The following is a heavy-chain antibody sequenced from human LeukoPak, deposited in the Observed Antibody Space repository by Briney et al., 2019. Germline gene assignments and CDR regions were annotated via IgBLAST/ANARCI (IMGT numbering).Heavy chain of an antibody. Sequence: PSETLSLTCTVSGGSISNFYWNWVRQPPVKGLEWIGYISYSGITNYNPSLKSRTTTSVDMSKSQFSLKLRSVIAADTAVYYCARRYNDAFDIWGQGTMVTVSS. CDR1: GGSISNFY. D-gene: IGHD1-1*01. CDR2: ISYSGIT. V-gene: IGHV4-59*12. J-gene: IGHJ3*02. CDR3: ARRYNDAFDI.